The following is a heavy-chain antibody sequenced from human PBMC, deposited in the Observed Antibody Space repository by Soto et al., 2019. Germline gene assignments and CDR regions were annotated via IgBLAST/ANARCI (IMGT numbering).Heavy chain of an antibody. Sequence: QLQLQESGPGLVKPSETLSLTCTVSGGSISTSYWSWIRQPPGKGLEWLGYVYQIGSTKYNPSLQNRVTISIDTSQNQCSLKLESVSAADTALYYCARDGSGHDFWDGPWYFDSWGQGTLVTVSS. CDR2: VYQIGST. J-gene: IGHJ4*02. CDR1: GGSISTSY. V-gene: IGHV4-59*01. D-gene: IGHD3-3*01. CDR3: ARDGSGHDFWDGPWYFDS.